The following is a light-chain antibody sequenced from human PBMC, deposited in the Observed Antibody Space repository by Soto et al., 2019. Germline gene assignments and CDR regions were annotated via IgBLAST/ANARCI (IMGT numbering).Light chain of an antibody. V-gene: IGLV2-14*01. J-gene: IGLJ2*01. Sequence: QSTLTQPASVSGSPGQSITISCTGTSSDVGGYNYVSWYQQHPGKAPKLMIYEVSNRPSGVSNRFSGSKSGITASLTISGLQAEDEADYYCSSYTSSSPHVVFGGGTQLTVL. CDR2: EVS. CDR1: SSDVGGYNY. CDR3: SSYTSSSPHVV.